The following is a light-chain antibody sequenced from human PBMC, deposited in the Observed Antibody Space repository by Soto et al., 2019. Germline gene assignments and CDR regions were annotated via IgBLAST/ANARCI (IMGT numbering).Light chain of an antibody. CDR3: QQYKNWPPIT. V-gene: IGKV3-15*01. CDR2: GAS. CDR1: QSVSSSY. J-gene: IGKJ5*01. Sequence: ENVLTQSPGTLSLSPGERATLSCRASQSVSSSYLAWYQQKPGQAPRLLIYGASTRGTGIPARFSGSGCGTEFTLTISSLQSEEFSVFYCQQYKNWPPITFGQGTRLEIK.